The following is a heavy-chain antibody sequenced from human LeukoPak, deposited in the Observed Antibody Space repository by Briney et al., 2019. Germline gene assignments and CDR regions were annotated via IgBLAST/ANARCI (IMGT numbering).Heavy chain of an antibody. V-gene: IGHV1-18*04. CDR1: GYTFTSYG. D-gene: IGHD5-18*01. CDR2: SSAYNGNT. Sequence: GASVKVSCKASGYTFTSYGISWVRQAPGQGLEWMGWSSAYNGNTNYAQKLQGRVTMTTDTSTSTAYMELRSLRSDDTAVYYCARDSEVAWIQLWPRPCYWGQGTLVTVSS. CDR3: ARDSEVAWIQLWPRPCY. J-gene: IGHJ4*02.